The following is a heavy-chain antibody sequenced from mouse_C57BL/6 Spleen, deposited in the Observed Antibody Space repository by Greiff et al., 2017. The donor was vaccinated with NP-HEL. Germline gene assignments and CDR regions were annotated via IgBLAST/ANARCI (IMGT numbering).Heavy chain of an antibody. D-gene: IGHD2-3*01. CDR3: ARSYDGYYRYFDV. CDR2: INYDGSST. J-gene: IGHJ1*03. CDR1: GFTFSDYY. Sequence: EVMLVESEGGLVQPGSSMKLSCTASGFTFSDYYMAWVRQVPEKGLEWVANINYDGSSTYYLDSLKSRFIISRDNAKNILYLQMSSLKSEDTATYYCARSYDGYYRYFDVWGTGTTVTVSS. V-gene: IGHV5-16*01.